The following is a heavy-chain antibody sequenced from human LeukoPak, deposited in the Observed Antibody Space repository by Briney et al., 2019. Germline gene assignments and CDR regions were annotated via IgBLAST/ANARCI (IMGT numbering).Heavy chain of an antibody. D-gene: IGHD2-21*02. V-gene: IGHV3-11*05. Sequence: LSLTCTVSGGSISSSSYYWGWIRQAPGKGLEWVSYISSSSSYTNYADSVKGRFTISRDNAKNSLYLQMNSLRAEDTAVYYCARDEGDPGDFDYWGQGTLVTVSS. CDR1: GGSISSSSYY. CDR2: ISSSSSYT. CDR3: ARDEGDPGDFDY. J-gene: IGHJ4*02.